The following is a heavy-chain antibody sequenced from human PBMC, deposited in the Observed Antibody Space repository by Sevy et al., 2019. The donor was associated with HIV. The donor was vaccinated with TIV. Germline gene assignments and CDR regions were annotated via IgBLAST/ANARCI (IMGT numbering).Heavy chain of an antibody. Sequence: SETLSLTCAVSGGSISSGGYSWSWIRQPPGKGLEWIGYIYHSGSTYYNPSLKSRVTMSVDRSKNQLSLKLSSVTAEQTAVYYGARGPARRSTMVQANYYYYYGMEVWGQGTTVTVSS. D-gene: IGHD3-10*01. CDR1: GGSISSGGYS. CDR3: ARGPARRSTMVQANYYYYYGMEV. J-gene: IGHJ6*02. CDR2: IYHSGST. V-gene: IGHV4-30-2*01.